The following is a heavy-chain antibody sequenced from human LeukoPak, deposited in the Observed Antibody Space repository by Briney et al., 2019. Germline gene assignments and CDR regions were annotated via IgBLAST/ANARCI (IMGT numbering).Heavy chain of an antibody. CDR2: IYYSGST. V-gene: IGHV4-59*08. CDR1: GGSISSYY. CDR3: ARVIAVAGTADAFDI. D-gene: IGHD6-19*01. Sequence: SETLSLTCTVSGGSISSYYWSWIRQPPGKGLEWIGYIYYSGSTNYNPSLKSRVTISVDTSKNQFSLKLSSVTAADTAVYYCARVIAVAGTADAFDIWGQGTMVTVSS. J-gene: IGHJ3*02.